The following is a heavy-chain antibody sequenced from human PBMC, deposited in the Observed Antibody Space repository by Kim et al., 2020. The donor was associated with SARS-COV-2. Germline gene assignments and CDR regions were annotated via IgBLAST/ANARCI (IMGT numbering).Heavy chain of an antibody. CDR3: ARQSIAAAGTEFDY. D-gene: IGHD6-13*01. V-gene: IGHV1-18*01. Sequence: AQKLQGRVTMTTDTSTSTAYMELRSLRSDDTAVYYCARQSIAAAGTEFDYWGQGTLVTVSS. J-gene: IGHJ4*02.